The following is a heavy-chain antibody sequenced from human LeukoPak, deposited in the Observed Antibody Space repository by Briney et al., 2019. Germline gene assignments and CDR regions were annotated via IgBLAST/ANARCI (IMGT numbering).Heavy chain of an antibody. CDR1: GFSFSSNG. V-gene: IGHV3-74*01. CDR3: ARDPQYCSGGSCYSRYSFDY. J-gene: IGHJ4*02. Sequence: PGGSLRLSCAASGFSFSSNGMHWVRQAPGKGLVWVSRINSDESSTDYADSVKGRFTISRDNSKNMLFLQMNSLRAEDTAVYYCARDPQYCSGGSCYSRYSFDYWGQGTLVTVSS. CDR2: INSDESST. D-gene: IGHD2-15*01.